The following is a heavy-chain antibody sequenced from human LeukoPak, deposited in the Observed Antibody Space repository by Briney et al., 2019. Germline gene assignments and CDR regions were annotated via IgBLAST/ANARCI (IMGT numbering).Heavy chain of an antibody. D-gene: IGHD2-2*01. V-gene: IGHV3-7*01. Sequence: GSHITSCAASGLTFTDFWMNWVRLAPGRGLEWLANINPYGTEKYYVDSVKGRFAISRDNAKNEVYLEMNSLRAEDTGVYYCSGRDSSRRPRANWGQG. CDR2: INPYGTEK. CDR1: GLTFTDFW. CDR3: SGRDSSRRPRAN. J-gene: IGHJ1*01.